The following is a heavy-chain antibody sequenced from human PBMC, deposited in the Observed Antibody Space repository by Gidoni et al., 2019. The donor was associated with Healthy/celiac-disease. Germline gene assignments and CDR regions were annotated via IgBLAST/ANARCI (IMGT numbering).Heavy chain of an antibody. CDR1: GGSFSGYY. Sequence: QVQLQQWGAGLLKPSETLSLTCAVYGGSFSGYYWSWVRPPPGKGLEWIGEINHSGSTNYNPSLKSRVTISVDTSKNQFSLKLSSVTAADTAVYYCARRGTMVRGVISLAGGWFDPWGQGTLVTVSS. CDR3: ARRGTMVRGVISLAGGWFDP. J-gene: IGHJ5*02. D-gene: IGHD3-10*01. CDR2: INHSGST. V-gene: IGHV4-34*01.